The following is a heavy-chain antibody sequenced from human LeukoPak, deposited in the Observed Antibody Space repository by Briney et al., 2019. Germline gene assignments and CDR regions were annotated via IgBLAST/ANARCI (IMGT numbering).Heavy chain of an antibody. V-gene: IGHV4-59*01. CDR3: ARGKKVYCSSTSCYTLFDY. CDR2: IYYSGST. J-gene: IGHJ4*02. CDR1: GGSISSYY. Sequence: SETLSLTCTVSGGSISSYYWSWIRQPPGKGLEWIGYIYYSGSTNYNPSLKSRVTISVDTSKNQFSLKLSSVTAADTAVYYCARGKKVYCSSTSCYTLFDYWGQGTLVTVSS. D-gene: IGHD2-2*02.